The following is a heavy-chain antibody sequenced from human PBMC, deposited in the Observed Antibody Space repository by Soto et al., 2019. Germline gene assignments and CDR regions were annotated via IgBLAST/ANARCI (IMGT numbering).Heavy chain of an antibody. V-gene: IGHV2-5*01. CDR1: GFSLSTSGVG. J-gene: IGHJ4*02. CDR2: IYWNDDK. CDR3: AHSKGSLGYCSSTSCSYYFDY. Sequence: SGPTLVNPTQTLTRTCTFSGFSLSTSGVGVGWIRQPPGKALEWLALIYWNDDKRYSPSLKSRLTITKDTSKNQVVLTMTNMDPVDTATYYCAHSKGSLGYCSSTSCSYYFDYWGQGTLVTV. D-gene: IGHD2-2*01.